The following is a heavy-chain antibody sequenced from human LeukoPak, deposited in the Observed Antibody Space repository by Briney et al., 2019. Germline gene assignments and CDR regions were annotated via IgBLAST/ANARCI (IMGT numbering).Heavy chain of an antibody. J-gene: IGHJ5*02. Sequence: SETLSLTCTVSGASISNYYWSWIRQPPGKGLEWIGYIYYSGSTKYNPSLKSRVTISVDTSKNQFYMKLTSATAADTAVYYCAREGSGDDFWSGYYQSWFDPWGQGTLVTVSS. CDR2: IYYSGST. V-gene: IGHV4-59*12. D-gene: IGHD3-3*01. CDR3: AREGSGDDFWSGYYQSWFDP. CDR1: GASISNYY.